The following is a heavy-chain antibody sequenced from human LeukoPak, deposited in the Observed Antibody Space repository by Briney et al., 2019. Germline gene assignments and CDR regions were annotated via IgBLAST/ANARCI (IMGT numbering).Heavy chain of an antibody. V-gene: IGHV3-23*01. D-gene: IGHD5-18*01. CDR3: AGRPTGYSSGYIH. CDR2: ISGRAHKI. J-gene: IGHJ4*02. Sequence: GGSLRLSCVASGITFSNYAVSWVRQAREKGLEWVSVISGRAHKIRYADPVKGRFTISRDNSENIVYLQMNNLRVEDTAVYYCAGRPTGYSSGYIHWGQGTLVTVSS. CDR1: GITFSNYA.